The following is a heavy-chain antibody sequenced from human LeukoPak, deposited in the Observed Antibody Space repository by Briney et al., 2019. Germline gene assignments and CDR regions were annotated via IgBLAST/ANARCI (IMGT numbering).Heavy chain of an antibody. V-gene: IGHV4-59*12. Sequence: SETLSLTCSVSGGSISSYYWSWIRQPPGKGLEWIGYIYYSGSTNYNPSLKSRVTISVDTSKNQFSLKLSSVTAADTAVYYCARDPSLGVGAAYWGQGTLVTVSS. CDR2: IYYSGST. CDR1: GGSISSYY. CDR3: ARDPSLGVGAAY. J-gene: IGHJ4*02. D-gene: IGHD1-26*01.